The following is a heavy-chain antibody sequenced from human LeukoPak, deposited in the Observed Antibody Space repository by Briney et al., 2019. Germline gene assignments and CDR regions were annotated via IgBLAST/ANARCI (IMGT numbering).Heavy chain of an antibody. J-gene: IGHJ4*02. CDR3: ARAGPYSSSSGFDY. CDR2: IYHSGST. D-gene: IGHD6-6*01. Sequence: PSETLSLTCAVSGGSICSSNWWSWVRQPPGKGLEWIGEIYHSGSTNYNPSLKSRVTISVDKSKNQFSLKLSSVTAADTAVYYCARAGPYSSSSGFDYWGQGTLVTVSS. CDR1: GGSICSSNW. V-gene: IGHV4-4*02.